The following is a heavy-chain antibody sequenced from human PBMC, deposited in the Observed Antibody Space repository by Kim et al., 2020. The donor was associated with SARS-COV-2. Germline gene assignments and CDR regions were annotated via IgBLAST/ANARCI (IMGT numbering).Heavy chain of an antibody. V-gene: IGHV3-74*01. Sequence: GGSLRLSCAASGFTFSSYEMHWVRRAAGKGLVWVSRIDSVGGRTIYDAAEGGRITTTENDKKNMFYQLNDMRAAETAAVYCAGEASEITIFDYWIQGNL. CDR2: IDSVGGRT. CDR3: AGEASEITIFDY. D-gene: IGHD3-3*01. J-gene: IGHJ4*02. CDR1: GFTFSSYE.